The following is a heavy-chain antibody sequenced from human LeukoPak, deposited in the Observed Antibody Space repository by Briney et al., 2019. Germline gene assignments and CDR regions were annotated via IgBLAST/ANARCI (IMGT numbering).Heavy chain of an antibody. J-gene: IGHJ4*02. CDR3: VRNEWGDY. V-gene: IGHV3-48*02. Sequence: TGGSLRPSCAASGFSFSTYTMNWARQAPGKGLEWLSYITSSSSTIYYADSVEGRFTVSRDNAKNSLYLQMNSLRDEDTAVYYCVRNEWGDYWGQGTAVTVPS. CDR2: ITSSSSTI. D-gene: IGHD1-26*01. CDR1: GFSFSTYT.